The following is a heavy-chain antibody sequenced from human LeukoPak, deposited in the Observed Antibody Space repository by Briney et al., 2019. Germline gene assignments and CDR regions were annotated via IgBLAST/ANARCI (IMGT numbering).Heavy chain of an antibody. D-gene: IGHD3-22*01. CDR3: ARYYYDRSVGSFDD. CDR2: YYPYNSDI. Sequence: GESLKIPCKGSRYPFTPYCIAWVRQIPGKGLEWMGIYYPYNSDIKYSLYFQGQVTISADQSIGAAYLEWSSLKASATAMYFCARYYYDRSVGSFDDWGQGTLVTVSS. V-gene: IGHV5-51*01. CDR1: RYPFTPYC. J-gene: IGHJ4*02.